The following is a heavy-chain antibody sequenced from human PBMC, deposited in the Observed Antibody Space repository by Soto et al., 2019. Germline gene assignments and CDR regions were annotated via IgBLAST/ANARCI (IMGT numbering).Heavy chain of an antibody. D-gene: IGHD6-19*01. CDR1: GFTFDDYA. Sequence: EVQLVESGGGLVPPGRSLRLSCAASGFTFDDYAMHWVRQAPGKGLEWVSGISWNSGSIGYADSVKGRFTISRDNAKNSLYLQMNSLRAEDTDLYYCAKGINSGWYEKWGQGTLVTVSS. V-gene: IGHV3-9*01. J-gene: IGHJ4*02. CDR3: AKGINSGWYEK. CDR2: ISWNSGSI.